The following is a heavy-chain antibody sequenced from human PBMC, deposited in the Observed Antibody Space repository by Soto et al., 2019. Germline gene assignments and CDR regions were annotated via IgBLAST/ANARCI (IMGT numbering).Heavy chain of an antibody. Sequence: QITLKESGPALVKPTQTLTLTCTISGFSLSTGGVGVGWIRQPPGKALEWLALIYWDDDKRYSPSLRSRLTITKDTSKNQVVITMTNIDPVDTATYYCAHSRCGGDCLQSYSSHYYYGMDVWGQGTTVTVSS. V-gene: IGHV2-5*02. CDR3: AHSRCGGDCLQSYSSHYYYGMDV. J-gene: IGHJ6*02. CDR1: GFSLSTGGVG. CDR2: IYWDDDK. D-gene: IGHD2-21*02.